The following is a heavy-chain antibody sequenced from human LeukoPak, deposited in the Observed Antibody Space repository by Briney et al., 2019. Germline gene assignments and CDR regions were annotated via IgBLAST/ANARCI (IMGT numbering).Heavy chain of an antibody. CDR1: GFMFSRSD. V-gene: IGHV3-33*06. CDR3: AKDGNCGGDCYGWFDP. D-gene: IGHD2-21*02. J-gene: IGHJ5*02. Sequence: GKSPRLSCAASGFMFSRSDIHWVRQAPGKGLEWVAVIWHDRSDTYGSNKYYADSVKGRFTISRDNSKNAVYLQMNSLRVEDTAVYYCAKDGNCGGDCYGWFDPWGQGALVTVSS. CDR2: IWHDRSDTYGSNK.